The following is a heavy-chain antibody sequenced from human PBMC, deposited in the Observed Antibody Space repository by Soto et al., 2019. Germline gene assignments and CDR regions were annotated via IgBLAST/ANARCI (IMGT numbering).Heavy chain of an antibody. CDR2: INHSGGT. CDR1: GGSFSGYY. Sequence: QVQLQQWGAGLLKPSETLSLTCAVYGGSFSGYYWSWIRQPPGKGLEWIGEINHSGGTNYNPALKIRVTVSVDTSKNQFSLTLSSVPAAVTPVYYCARTYSSSWSPFDYWGQGTLVTVSS. J-gene: IGHJ4*02. V-gene: IGHV4-34*01. D-gene: IGHD6-13*01. CDR3: ARTYSSSWSPFDY.